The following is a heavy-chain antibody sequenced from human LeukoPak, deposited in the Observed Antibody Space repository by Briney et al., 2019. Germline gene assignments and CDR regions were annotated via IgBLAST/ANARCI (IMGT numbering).Heavy chain of an antibody. J-gene: IGHJ4*02. V-gene: IGHV3-30-3*01. Sequence: GGSLRLSCAASGFTFSSYAMHWVRQAPGKGLEWVAVISYDGSNKYYADSVKGRFTISRDNSKNTLYLQMNSLRAEDTAVYYCARQQLVHRVFDYWGQGTLVTVSS. CDR1: GFTFSSYA. CDR3: ARQQLVHRVFDY. D-gene: IGHD6-13*01. CDR2: ISYDGSNK.